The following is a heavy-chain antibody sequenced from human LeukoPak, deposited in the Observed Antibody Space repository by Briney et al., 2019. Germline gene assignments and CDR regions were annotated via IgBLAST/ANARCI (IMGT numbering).Heavy chain of an antibody. J-gene: IGHJ5*02. V-gene: IGHV1-8*01. CDR2: INPNSGNT. D-gene: IGHD3-16*01. Sequence: ASVKVSCKASEYTFTNYDINWVRQATGQGLEWMGWINPNSGNTGYTQKFQGRVTMTRNTSLSTAYMELTSLKSEDTAVYYCARSLGTYWGKDFLNWFDPWGQGTLVTVSS. CDR1: EYTFTNYD. CDR3: ARSLGTYWGKDFLNWFDP.